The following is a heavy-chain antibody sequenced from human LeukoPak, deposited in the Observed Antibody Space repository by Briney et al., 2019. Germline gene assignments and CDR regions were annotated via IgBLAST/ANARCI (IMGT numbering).Heavy chain of an antibody. Sequence: ASVQVSCKASGYTFTSYDINWVRQATGQGLEWMGRMHPNSGNTGYAKKFQGRVTMTRNTSISTAYMKLSSLRSEDKAVYYCASARARGYSYSRNLDYWGQGTLVTVSS. D-gene: IGHD5-18*01. CDR2: MHPNSGNT. J-gene: IGHJ4*02. V-gene: IGHV1-8*01. CDR3: ASARARGYSYSRNLDY. CDR1: GYTFTSYD.